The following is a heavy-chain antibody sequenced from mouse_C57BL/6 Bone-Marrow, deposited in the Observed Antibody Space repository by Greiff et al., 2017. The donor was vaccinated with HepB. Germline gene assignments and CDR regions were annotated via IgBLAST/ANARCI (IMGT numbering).Heavy chain of an antibody. CDR3: AGPGGSSLDY. CDR1: GYTFTSYG. CDR2: IYPRSGNT. D-gene: IGHD1-3*01. Sequence: QVQLQQSGAELARPGASVKLSCKASGYTFTSYGISWVKQRAGQGLEWIGEIYPRSGNTYYNEKFKGKTTLTADKSSSTAYLKLRRLTAEDSAVYFCAGPGGSSLDYWGQGTSVTVSS. J-gene: IGHJ4*01. V-gene: IGHV1-81*01.